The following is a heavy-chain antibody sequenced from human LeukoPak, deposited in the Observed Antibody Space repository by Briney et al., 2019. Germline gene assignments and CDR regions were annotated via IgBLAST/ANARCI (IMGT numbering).Heavy chain of an antibody. CDR3: AVAAAGDLDY. J-gene: IGHJ4*02. D-gene: IGHD6-13*01. CDR2: IIPIFGTA. CDR1: GGTFISYA. V-gene: IGHV1-69*05. Sequence: ASVKVSCKASGGTFISYAISWVRQAPGQGLEWMGRIIPIFGTANYAQKFQGRVTITTDESTSTAYMELSSLRSEDTAVYYCAVAAAGDLDYWGQGTLVTVSS.